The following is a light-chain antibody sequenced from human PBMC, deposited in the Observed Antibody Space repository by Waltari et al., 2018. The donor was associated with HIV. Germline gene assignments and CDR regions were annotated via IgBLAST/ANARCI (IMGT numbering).Light chain of an antibody. J-gene: IGKJ4*01. CDR1: QSVSSY. CDR3: QQRVNWPPLS. Sequence: EIVLTQSPGTLSLSPGERATLSCRASQSVSSYYLAWYQQKPGQAPRLLIYGASYRATGIPARFSGSGSGTDFTLTISSLEPEDFAVYYCQQRVNWPPLSFGGGTKVEIK. V-gene: IGKV3-11*01. CDR2: GAS.